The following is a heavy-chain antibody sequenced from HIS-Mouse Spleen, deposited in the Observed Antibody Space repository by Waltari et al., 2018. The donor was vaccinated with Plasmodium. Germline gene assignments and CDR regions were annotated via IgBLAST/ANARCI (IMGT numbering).Heavy chain of an antibody. D-gene: IGHD1-26*01. CDR2: ISSSSSYI. CDR1: GFTFRSDS. Sequence: EVQLVESGGGLVKPGGSLRLSCAASGFTFRSDSMNWVRQAPGKGLEWVSSISSSSSYIYYADSVKGRFTISRDNAKNSLYLQMNSLRAEDTAVYYCARDRGVGATGFDYWGQGTLVTVSS. CDR3: ARDRGVGATGFDY. J-gene: IGHJ4*02. V-gene: IGHV3-21*01.